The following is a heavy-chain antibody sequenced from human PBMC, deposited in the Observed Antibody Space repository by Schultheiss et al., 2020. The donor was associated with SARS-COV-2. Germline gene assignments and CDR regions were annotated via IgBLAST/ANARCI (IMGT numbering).Heavy chain of an antibody. CDR2: IYYSGST. J-gene: IGHJ3*02. CDR3: ARDQDYGRNAFDI. D-gene: IGHD4/OR15-4a*01. Sequence: LSLTCAVSGGSISSGGYYWSWIRQHPGKGLEWIGYIYYSGSTYYNPSLKSRVTISVDTSKNQFSLKLSSVTAADTAVYYCARDQDYGRNAFDIWGQGTMVTVSS. V-gene: IGHV4-31*11. CDR1: GGSISSGGYY.